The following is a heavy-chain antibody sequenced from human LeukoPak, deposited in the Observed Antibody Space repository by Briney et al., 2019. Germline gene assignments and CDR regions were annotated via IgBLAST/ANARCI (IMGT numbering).Heavy chain of an antibody. V-gene: IGHV3-74*03. J-gene: IGHJ4*02. CDR3: ARRYFQTNVYDRHFDH. D-gene: IGHD2-8*01. CDR2: ISDDGSIT. CDR1: GFTFSRDW. Sequence: GGSLRLSCAASGFTFSRDWMHWVRQAPGKGPVWVSRISDDGSITTHADSVKGRFTISRDNAKSTMFLQMNSLRVEDTAVYFCARRYFQTNVYDRHFDHWGQGILVTVSS.